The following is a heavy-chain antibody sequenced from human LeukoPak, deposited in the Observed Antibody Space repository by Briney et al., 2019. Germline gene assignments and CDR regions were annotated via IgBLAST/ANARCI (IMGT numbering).Heavy chain of an antibody. Sequence: ASVKVSCKASGYTFTSYYMHWVRQAPGQGLEWMGIINPSGGSTSYAQKFQERVTITRDMSTSTAYMELSSLRSEDMAVYYCAADRMATGDWGQGTLVTVSS. J-gene: IGHJ4*02. CDR2: INPSGGST. CDR1: GYTFTSYY. D-gene: IGHD5-24*01. CDR3: AADRMATGD. V-gene: IGHV1-46*01.